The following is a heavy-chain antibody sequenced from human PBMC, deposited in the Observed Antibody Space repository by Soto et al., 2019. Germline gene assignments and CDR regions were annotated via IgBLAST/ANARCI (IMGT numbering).Heavy chain of an antibody. CDR1: GGSFSDYK. V-gene: IGHV4-34*01. D-gene: IGHD3-3*01. J-gene: IGHJ5*02. Sequence: QVQLRQWGTGLLKSSETLSLTCAVDGGSFSDYKWTWIRQSPGKGLEWIGDINHSGISNYNPSFKSRVTLSVDTSKNQFSLRVKSVTAADTAVYFCARGAIWSARDWSAPWGQGTLVTVSS. CDR2: INHSGIS. CDR3: ARGAIWSARDWSAP.